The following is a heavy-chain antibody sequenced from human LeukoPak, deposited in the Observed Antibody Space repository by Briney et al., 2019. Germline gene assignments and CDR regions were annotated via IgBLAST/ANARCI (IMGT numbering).Heavy chain of an antibody. Sequence: PSETLSLTCAVYGGSFSGYYWSWIRQPPGKGLEWIGEINHSGSTNYNPSLKSRVTISVDTSKNQFSLKLSSVTAADTAVYYCAREEALYDFWSGYYRVSWFDPWGQGTLVTVSS. CDR1: GGSFSGYY. V-gene: IGHV4-34*01. J-gene: IGHJ5*02. CDR2: INHSGST. D-gene: IGHD3-3*01. CDR3: AREEALYDFWSGYYRVSWFDP.